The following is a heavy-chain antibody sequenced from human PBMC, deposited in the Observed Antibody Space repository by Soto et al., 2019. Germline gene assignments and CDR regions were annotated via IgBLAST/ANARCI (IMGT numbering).Heavy chain of an antibody. Sequence: GGSPRLSCTASGFTFGDYAMSWFRQAPGKGLEWVGFIRSKAYGGTTEYAASVKGRFTISRNDSKSIAYLQMNSLKTEDTAVYYCTRDSSATVTSWYYYGMDVWGQGTTVTVSS. CDR2: IRSKAYGGTT. J-gene: IGHJ6*02. V-gene: IGHV3-49*03. CDR1: GFTFGDYA. CDR3: TRDSSATVTSWYYYGMDV. D-gene: IGHD4-4*01.